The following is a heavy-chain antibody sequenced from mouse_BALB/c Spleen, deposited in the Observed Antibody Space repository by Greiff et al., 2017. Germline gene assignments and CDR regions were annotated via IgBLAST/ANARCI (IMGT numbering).Heavy chain of an antibody. CDR1: GFTFTDYY. J-gene: IGHJ4*01. CDR3: ARDRDYDVYAMDY. Sequence: EVQGVESGGGLVQPGGSLRLSCATSGFTFTDYYMSWVRQPPGKALEWLGFIRNKANGYTTEYSASVKGRFTISRDNSQSILYLQMNTLRAEDSATYYCARDRDYDVYAMDYWGQGTSVTVSS. V-gene: IGHV7-3*02. CDR2: IRNKANGYTT. D-gene: IGHD2-4*01.